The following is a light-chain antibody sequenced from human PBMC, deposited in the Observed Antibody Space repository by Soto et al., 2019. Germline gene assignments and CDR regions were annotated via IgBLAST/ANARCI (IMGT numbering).Light chain of an antibody. V-gene: IGLV2-18*01. CDR2: EAS. CDR1: STDFVTYNR. Sequence: ALTQPPSVSGSPGQSVTISCTGTSTDFVTYNRVSWYQQPPGTAPKLIVYEASNRPSGVPDRFSGSKSGNTASLTISGLQAADEADYYCSLYTSENTYVFGTGTKVTVL. J-gene: IGLJ1*01. CDR3: SLYTSENTYV.